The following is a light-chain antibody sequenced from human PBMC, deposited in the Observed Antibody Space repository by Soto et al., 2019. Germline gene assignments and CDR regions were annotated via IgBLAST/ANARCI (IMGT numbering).Light chain of an antibody. Sequence: QSVLTQPPSASGSPGQSVTISCTGTSSDVGKYDYVSWFQHHPGKAPKLIIYEVSKRPSGVPDRFSGSKSGSTASLTISGLQAEDEADYYCAAWDDILNGYVFGGGNKVTVL. J-gene: IGLJ1*01. CDR1: SSDVGKYDY. CDR2: EVS. CDR3: AAWDDILNGYV. V-gene: IGLV2-8*01.